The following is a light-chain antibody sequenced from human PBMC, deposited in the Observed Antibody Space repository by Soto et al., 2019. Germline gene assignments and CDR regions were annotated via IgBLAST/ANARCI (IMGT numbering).Light chain of an antibody. Sequence: QSALTQPASVSGSPGQSITISCTGTSSDVGGYNYVSWYQRHPGKAPKLMIFEVSSRPSGVSNRFSGSKSGNTASLTISGLQAEDEADYYCSSYTSRSTWVFGGGTQVTVL. CDR2: EVS. CDR1: SSDVGGYNY. CDR3: SSYTSRSTWV. J-gene: IGLJ3*02. V-gene: IGLV2-14*01.